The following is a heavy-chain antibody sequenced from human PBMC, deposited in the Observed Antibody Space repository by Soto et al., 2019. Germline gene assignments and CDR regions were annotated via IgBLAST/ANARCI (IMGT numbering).Heavy chain of an antibody. CDR2: IYNTGRT. CDR1: GGSISSFRFS. CDR3: ARRGGSGWYNWFDP. D-gene: IGHD6-19*01. J-gene: IGHJ5*02. Sequence: PSETLSLTCTVSGGSISSFRFSWGWIRQPPGKGLEWIASIYNTGRTAYNSSLRNRVTISVDTSKNQFSLKLSSVTAADTAVYYCARRGGSGWYNWFDPWGQGTLVTVSS. V-gene: IGHV4-39*01.